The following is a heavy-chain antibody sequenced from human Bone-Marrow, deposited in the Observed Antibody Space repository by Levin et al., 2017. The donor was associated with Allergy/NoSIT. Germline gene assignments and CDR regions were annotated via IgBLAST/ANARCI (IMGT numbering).Heavy chain of an antibody. J-gene: IGHJ2*01. CDR1: GGSFSGYY. D-gene: IGHD2-2*02. CDR2: INHSGST. CDR3: ARGRYCSSTSCYNDWYFDL. Sequence: SQTLSLTCAVYGGSFSGYYWSWIRQPPGKGLEWIGEINHSGSTNYNPSLKSRVTISVDTSKNQFSLKLSSVTAADTAVYYCARGRYCSSTSCYNDWYFDLWGRGTLVTVSS. V-gene: IGHV4-34*01.